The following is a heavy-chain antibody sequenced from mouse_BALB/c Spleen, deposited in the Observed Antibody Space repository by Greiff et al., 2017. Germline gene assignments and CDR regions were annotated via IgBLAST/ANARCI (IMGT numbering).Heavy chain of an antibody. J-gene: IGHJ2*01. CDR3: ARGGNYGM. Sequence: GQLQQSGPQLVRPGASVKISCKASGYSFTSYWMHWVKQRPGQGLEWIGMIDPSDSETRLNQKFKDKATLTVDKSSSTAYMQLSSPTSEDSAVYYCARGGNYGMWGQGTTLTVSS. CDR2: IDPSDSET. V-gene: IGHV1S127*01. CDR1: GYSFTSYW. D-gene: IGHD2-1*01.